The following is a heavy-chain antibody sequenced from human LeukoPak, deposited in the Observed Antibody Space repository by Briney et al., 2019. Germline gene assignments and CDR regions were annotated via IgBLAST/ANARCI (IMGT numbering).Heavy chain of an antibody. D-gene: IGHD3-22*01. J-gene: IGHJ6*02. Sequence: GASVKVSCKASGNTFTTYGISWVRQAPGQGLEWMGRIIPILGIANYAQKFQGRVTITADKSTSTAYMELSSLRSEDTAVYYCARVRYYDSSGCYYYYGMDVWGQGTTVTVSS. CDR3: ARVRYYDSSGCYYYYGMDV. CDR2: IIPILGIA. CDR1: GNTFTTYG. V-gene: IGHV1-69*04.